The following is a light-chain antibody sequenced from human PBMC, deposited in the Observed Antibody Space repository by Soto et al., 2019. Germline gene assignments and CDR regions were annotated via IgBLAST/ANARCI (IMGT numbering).Light chain of an antibody. CDR3: AAWDDSLNGVV. V-gene: IGLV1-36*01. J-gene: IGLJ3*02. Sequence: QSVLTQPPSVSGAPRQRVTISCYGSNSNIGNNEVNWYQQFPGKAPKLLIYYDDLRPSGVSARFSGSKSGASASLAISGLQSEDEAVYYCAAWDDSLNGVVFGGGTKLTVL. CDR1: NSNIGNNE. CDR2: YDD.